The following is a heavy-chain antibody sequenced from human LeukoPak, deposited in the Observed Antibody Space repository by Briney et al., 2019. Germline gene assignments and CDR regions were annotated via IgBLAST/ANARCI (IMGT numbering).Heavy chain of an antibody. CDR3: ARFDSRLVGVNGSW. CDR2: IGQDGSEK. V-gene: IGHV3-7*01. J-gene: IGHJ4*02. D-gene: IGHD2-15*01. Sequence: GGSLRLSCTASGFTFSSAWMHWVRQAPGKGLEWVANIGQDGSEKYYVDSGKGRFTISRDNAKNSLYLQMNRLRAEDTAVYSSARFDSRLVGVNGSWWGQGTLVTVSS. CDR1: GFTFSSAW.